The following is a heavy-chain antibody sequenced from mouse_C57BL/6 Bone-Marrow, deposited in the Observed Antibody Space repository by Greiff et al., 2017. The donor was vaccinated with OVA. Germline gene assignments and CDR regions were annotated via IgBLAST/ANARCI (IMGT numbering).Heavy chain of an antibody. CDR1: GYTFTDYN. J-gene: IGHJ1*03. D-gene: IGHD1-1*01. CDR3: ARRGYGSSSHWYFDV. CDR2: INPNNGGT. Sequence: VQLQQSGPELVKPGASVKIPCKASGYTFTDYNMDWVKQSHGKSLEWIGDINPNNGGTIYNQKFKGKATLTVDKSSSTAYMELRSLTSEDTAVYYCARRGYGSSSHWYFDVWGTGTTVTVSS. V-gene: IGHV1-18*01.